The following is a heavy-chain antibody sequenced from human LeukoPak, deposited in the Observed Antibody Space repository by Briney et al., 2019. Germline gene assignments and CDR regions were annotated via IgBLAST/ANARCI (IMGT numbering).Heavy chain of an antibody. Sequence: PGGSLRLSCAASGFTFTTFWMNWVRQAPGEGLVWVSLINTDGRTTTYADPVKGRFTISRDNAKNTLYLQMNSLRAEDTAVYYCARDLHGSPDWWGQGTLVTVSS. D-gene: IGHD2-2*03. CDR3: ARDLHGSPDW. CDR1: GFTFTTFW. V-gene: IGHV3-74*01. CDR2: INTDGRTT. J-gene: IGHJ4*02.